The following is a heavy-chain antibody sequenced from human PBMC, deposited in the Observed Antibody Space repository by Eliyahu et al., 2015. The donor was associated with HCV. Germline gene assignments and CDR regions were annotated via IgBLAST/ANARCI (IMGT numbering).Heavy chain of an antibody. J-gene: IGHJ3*02. D-gene: IGHD4-17*01. V-gene: IGHV3-23*01. CDR1: GVTFSKYA. Sequence: EVQVLESGGGLVQTGGSLRLSCXASGVTFSKYAMTWVRQAPGKGLGWVSAISGSGVRTHYADSVKGRFTISRDNSKNSLYLQMNSLRAEDTAVYYCAKDPNGDYIGAFDIWGQGTMVTVSS. CDR3: AKDPNGDYIGAFDI. CDR2: ISGSGVRT.